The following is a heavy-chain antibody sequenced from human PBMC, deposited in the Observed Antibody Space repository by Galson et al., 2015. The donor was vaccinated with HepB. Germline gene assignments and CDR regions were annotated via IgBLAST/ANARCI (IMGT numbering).Heavy chain of an antibody. D-gene: IGHD3-16*02. V-gene: IGHV1-18*01. Sequence: SVKVSCKASGYTFTSYGISWVRQAPGQGLEWMGWISAYNGNTNYAQKLQGRVTMTTDTSTSTAYMELRSLRSDDTAVYYCARNYDYIWGSYRYNWFDPWGQGTLVTVSS. CDR2: ISAYNGNT. CDR1: GYTFTSYG. CDR3: ARNYDYIWGSYRYNWFDP. J-gene: IGHJ5*02.